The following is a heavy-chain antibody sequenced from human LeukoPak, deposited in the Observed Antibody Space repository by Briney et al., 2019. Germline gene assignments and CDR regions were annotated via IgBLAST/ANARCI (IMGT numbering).Heavy chain of an antibody. V-gene: IGHV3-64D*09. D-gene: IGHD1-26*01. CDR1: GFTFRSLA. CDR3: VKDPSGNYFYFDY. Sequence: TGGSLRLSCSASGFTFRSLAMFWVRQAPGKGLEYVSGISSDGGRTNYADSVKARFTISRDNSKVTLYLQMTSLRPADTAIYYCVKDPSGNYFYFDYWGQGTLVTVSS. CDR2: ISSDGGRT. J-gene: IGHJ4*02.